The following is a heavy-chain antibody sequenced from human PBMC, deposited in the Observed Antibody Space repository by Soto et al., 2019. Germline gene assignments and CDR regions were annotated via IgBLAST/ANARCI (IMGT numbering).Heavy chain of an antibody. J-gene: IGHJ4*02. CDR2: IIPIFGTA. V-gene: IGHV1-69*13. Sequence: SVKVSCKASGGTFSSYAISWVRQAPGQGLEWMGGIIPIFGTANYAQKFQGRVTITADESTSTAYMELSSLRSEDMAMYYCAREPPEGRYFDYWGQGTLVTVSS. CDR3: AREPPEGRYFDY. CDR1: GGTFSSYA. D-gene: IGHD3-10*01.